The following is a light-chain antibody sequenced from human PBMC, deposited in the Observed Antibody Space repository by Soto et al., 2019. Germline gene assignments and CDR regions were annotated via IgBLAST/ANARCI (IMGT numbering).Light chain of an antibody. J-gene: IGLJ2*01. CDR1: NSNIGSNT. CDR3: ASWDESLNALI. V-gene: IGLV1-44*01. Sequence: QLVLTQPPSASATPGQRVALSCSGSNSNIGSNTVNWYQHVPGTAPRLIIYSNSQRPSGVPDRFSGSKSGTSASLAISGLQSEDEADFYCASWDESLNALIFGGGTKLTVL. CDR2: SNS.